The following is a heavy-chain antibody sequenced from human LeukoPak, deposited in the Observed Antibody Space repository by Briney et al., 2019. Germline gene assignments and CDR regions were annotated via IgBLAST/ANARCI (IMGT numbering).Heavy chain of an antibody. CDR1: GFTFSSYS. J-gene: IGHJ5*02. V-gene: IGHV3-48*01. CDR2: ISSSSTI. CDR3: ARDEYGDYPNWFDP. Sequence: GGSLRLSCAASGFTFSSYSMSWVRQAPGKGLEWVSYISSSSTIYYADSVKGRFTISRDNAKNSLYLQMNSLRAEDTAVYYCARDEYGDYPNWFDPWGQGTLVTVSS. D-gene: IGHD4-17*01.